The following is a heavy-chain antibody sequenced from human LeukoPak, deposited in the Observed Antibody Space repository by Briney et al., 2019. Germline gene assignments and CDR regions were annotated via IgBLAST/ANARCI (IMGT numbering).Heavy chain of an antibody. CDR2: IIPIFGTA. V-gene: IGHV1-69*13. Sequence: SVKVSCKSSGGTFSSYAIIWVRQAPGQGLEWMGGIIPIFGTANYAQKFQGRVTITADESTSTAYTELSSLRSEDTAVYYCARNLYYDSSGYWLPDAFDIWGQGTMVTVSS. CDR1: GGTFSSYA. CDR3: ARNLYYDSSGYWLPDAFDI. D-gene: IGHD3-22*01. J-gene: IGHJ3*02.